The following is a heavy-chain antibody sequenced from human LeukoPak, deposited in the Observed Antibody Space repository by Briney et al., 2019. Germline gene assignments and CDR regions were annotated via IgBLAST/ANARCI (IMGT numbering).Heavy chain of an antibody. Sequence: SETLSLTCTVSGGSISSSSYYWGWIGQPPGKGLEWLGSIYYSGRTYYNPSLKSRVTISVDTSKNQFSLKLSSVTAADTAVYYCARGVRITIFGVDYYYYMDVWGKGTTVTVSS. J-gene: IGHJ6*03. D-gene: IGHD3-3*01. CDR2: IYYSGRT. CDR1: GGSISSSSYY. CDR3: ARGVRITIFGVDYYYYMDV. V-gene: IGHV4-39*01.